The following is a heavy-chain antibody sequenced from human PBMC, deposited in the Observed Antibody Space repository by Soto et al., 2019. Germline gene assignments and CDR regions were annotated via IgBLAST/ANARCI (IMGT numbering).Heavy chain of an antibody. D-gene: IGHD6-6*01. J-gene: IGHJ4*02. V-gene: IGHV3-30-3*01. CDR1: GFTFSSYA. CDR2: ISYDGSNK. CDR3: ASISTSRPRVRTTEYRSSSYFDY. Sequence: GGSLRLSCAASGFTFSSYAMHWVRQAPGKGLEWVAVISYDGSNKYYADSVKSRFTISRDNSKNPLYLQMNSLRAEDTAVYYCASISTSRPRVRTTEYRSSSYFDYWGQGTLVTVSS.